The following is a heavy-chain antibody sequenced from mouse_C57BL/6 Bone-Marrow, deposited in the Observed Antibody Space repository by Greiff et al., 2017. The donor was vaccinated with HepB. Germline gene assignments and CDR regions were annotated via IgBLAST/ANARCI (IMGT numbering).Heavy chain of an antibody. CDR3: AKYSDDYGSSYGYFDY. Sequence: VKLQESGPGLVQPSQSLSITCTVSGFSFTSYGVHWVRQSPGKGLEWLGVIWRGGSTDYNAAFMSRLSITKDNSKSQVFFKMNSLQADDTAIDYCAKYSDDYGSSYGYFDYWGQGTTLTVSS. CDR2: IWRGGST. D-gene: IGHD1-1*01. CDR1: GFSFTSYG. J-gene: IGHJ2*01. V-gene: IGHV2-5*01.